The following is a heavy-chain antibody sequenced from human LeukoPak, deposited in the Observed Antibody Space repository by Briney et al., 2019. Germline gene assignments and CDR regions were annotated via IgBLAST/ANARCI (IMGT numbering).Heavy chain of an antibody. CDR1: GFTPSSYI. Sequence: GGSLRLSCAASGFTPSSYIMNCVRQAPGKGLGWVTVISYDGSNEYNADSVKGRSTISRDNSKNTLYLQMNSLRAEDTAVYFCAKGGPYGSGTVRFPFDYWGQGTLVTVSS. CDR2: ISYDGSNE. V-gene: IGHV3-30*18. J-gene: IGHJ4*02. CDR3: AKGGPYGSGTVRFPFDY. D-gene: IGHD3-10*01.